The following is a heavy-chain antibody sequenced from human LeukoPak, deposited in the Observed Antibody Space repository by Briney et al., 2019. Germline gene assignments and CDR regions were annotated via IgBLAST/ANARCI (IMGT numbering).Heavy chain of an antibody. Sequence: PSETLSLTCTVSGGSTSGYYWSWIRQPPGKGLEWIGYVYNSEYTSYNPSLKSRVSIFFDTSKNQLSLTLTSVPAADTAAYYCARIWGSGCSYIFDYWGQGTLVTVSS. CDR1: GGSTSGYY. D-gene: IGHD2-15*01. CDR3: ARIWGSGCSYIFDY. J-gene: IGHJ4*02. V-gene: IGHV4-4*08. CDR2: VYNSEYT.